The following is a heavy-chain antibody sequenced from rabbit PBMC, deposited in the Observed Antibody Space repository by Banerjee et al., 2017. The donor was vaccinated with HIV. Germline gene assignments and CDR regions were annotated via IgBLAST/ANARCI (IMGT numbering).Heavy chain of an antibody. Sequence: QQLEESGGDLVKPGASLTLTCTASGLSFSSSYDMCWVRQAPGKGLEWIACIYPGDGNTYYASWAKGRFTVSKTSSTTVTLQMTSLTAADTASYFCARSGYGDYAYVNLWGQGTLVTVS. CDR2: IYPGDGNT. V-gene: IGHV1S40*01. CDR3: ARSGYGDYAYVNL. CDR1: GLSFSSSYD. J-gene: IGHJ3*01. D-gene: IGHD2-1*01.